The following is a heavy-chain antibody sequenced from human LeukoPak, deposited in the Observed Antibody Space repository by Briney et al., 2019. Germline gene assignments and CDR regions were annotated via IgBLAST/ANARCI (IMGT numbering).Heavy chain of an antibody. D-gene: IGHD3-3*01. CDR3: ARWYDFWSGYSLRAFDI. J-gene: IGHJ3*02. CDR1: GGTFSSYA. V-gene: IGHV1-69*13. Sequence: SVKVSCMASGGTFSSYAISWVRQAPGQGLEWMGGIIPIFGTANYAQKFQGRVTITADESTSTAYMELSSLRSEDTAVYYCARWYDFWSGYSLRAFDIWGQGTMVTVSS. CDR2: IIPIFGTA.